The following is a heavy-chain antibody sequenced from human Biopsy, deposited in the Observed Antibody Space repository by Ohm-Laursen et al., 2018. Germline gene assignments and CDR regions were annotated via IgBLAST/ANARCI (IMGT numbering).Heavy chain of an antibody. CDR1: GKTFSDYY. J-gene: IGHJ4*02. CDR3: GNEVHGRDY. D-gene: IGHD2-15*01. Sequence: GRLSLTWEVYGKTFSDYYWSWIRQPPGKGLEWIGQINQSGRTNYNPSLKSRVNISADKSNNQFSLKLTSVTSADTAVYFCGNEVHGRDYWGLGALVTVSS. CDR2: INQSGRT. V-gene: IGHV4-34*08.